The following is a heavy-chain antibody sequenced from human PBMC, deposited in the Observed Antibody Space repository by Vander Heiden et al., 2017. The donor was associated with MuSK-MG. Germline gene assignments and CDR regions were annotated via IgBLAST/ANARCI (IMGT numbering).Heavy chain of an antibody. CDR3: ARGPQFFVNYYYGMDV. V-gene: IGHV4-61*01. J-gene: IGHJ6*02. D-gene: IGHD2-15*01. Sequence: QVQLQESGPRLLKPSETLSPTCTVSGGSVSSGSYYWSWIRQPPGKGLEWIGYTYYSGSTIYNPSFKSRVTISEDTSKNQFSLKLTSVTAADTAIYYCARGPQFFVNYYYGMDVWGQGTTVTVSS. CDR1: GGSVSSGSYY. CDR2: TYYSGST.